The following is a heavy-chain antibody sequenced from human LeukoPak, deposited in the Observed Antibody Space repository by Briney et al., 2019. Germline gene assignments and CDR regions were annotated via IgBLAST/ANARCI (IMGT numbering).Heavy chain of an antibody. CDR1: GGSISSFH. V-gene: IGHV4-4*07. Sequence: SETLSLTCSVSGGSISSFHWSWVRQPAGKGLEWIGRIFASGGTSYNPSLKSRVTISVDKSKNQFSLNVSSVSAADTAVYFCARAWVTGIKNYYYYYMDVWGKGTTVTVSS. D-gene: IGHD2-21*02. CDR3: ARAWVTGIKNYYYYYMDV. J-gene: IGHJ6*03. CDR2: IFASGGT.